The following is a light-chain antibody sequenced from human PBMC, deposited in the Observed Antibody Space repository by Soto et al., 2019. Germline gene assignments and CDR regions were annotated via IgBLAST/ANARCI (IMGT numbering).Light chain of an antibody. CDR3: QQYDNSPGT. V-gene: IGKV3-15*01. CDR2: GAS. Sequence: EIVMTQSPATLSVSPGERATLSCRASQSVSSNLAWYQQKPGQAPRLLIYGASTRATGIPARFSGSGSWTEFTLTISSLQSEDFAVYYCQQYDNSPGTFGQGTKVEIK. CDR1: QSVSSN. J-gene: IGKJ1*01.